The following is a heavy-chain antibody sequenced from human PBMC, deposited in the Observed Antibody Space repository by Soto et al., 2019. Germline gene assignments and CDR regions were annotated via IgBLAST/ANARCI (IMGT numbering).Heavy chain of an antibody. J-gene: IGHJ4*02. CDR2: INPSGGRP. V-gene: IGHV1-46*01. Sequence: QVQLVQSGAEVKEPGASVKVSCKASGYSLTSYFMHWVRQAPGQGLEWMGIINPSGGRPTYAQRFQGRVTMTSDTSTSTVHMELSSLRSDDTAVYFCASGASRWYPYFFDSWAQGTLVTVSS. D-gene: IGHD6-13*01. CDR1: GYSLTSYF. CDR3: ASGASRWYPYFFDS.